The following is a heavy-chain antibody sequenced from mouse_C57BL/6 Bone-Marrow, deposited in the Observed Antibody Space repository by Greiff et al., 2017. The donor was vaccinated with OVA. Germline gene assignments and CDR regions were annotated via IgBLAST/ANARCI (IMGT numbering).Heavy chain of an antibody. CDR2: IDPSDSYT. Sequence: VQLQQPGAELVKPGASVKLSCKASGYTFTSYWMQWVKQRPGQGLEWIGEIDPSDSYTNYNQKFKGKATLTVDTSSSTAYMQLSSLTSEDSAVYYCARILAWFAYWGQGTLVTVSA. V-gene: IGHV1-50*01. J-gene: IGHJ3*01. CDR3: ARILAWFAY. CDR1: GYTFTSYW.